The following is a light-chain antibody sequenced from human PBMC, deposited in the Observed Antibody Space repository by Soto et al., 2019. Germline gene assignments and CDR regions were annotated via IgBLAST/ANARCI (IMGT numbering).Light chain of an antibody. CDR2: GVS. Sequence: EIVLTQSPGTLSLSPGERATLSCRASQSVRSNYLAWYQHKPGQAPRLLIYGVSSRATGIPDRFSGSGSGTDYTLTISRLEAEDFAVYYCQQYAGSPGFTFGQGTKLEI. CDR1: QSVRSNY. CDR3: QQYAGSPGFT. J-gene: IGKJ2*01. V-gene: IGKV3-20*01.